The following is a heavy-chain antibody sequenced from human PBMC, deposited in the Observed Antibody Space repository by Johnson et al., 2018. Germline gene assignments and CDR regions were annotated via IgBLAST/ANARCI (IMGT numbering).Heavy chain of an antibody. D-gene: IGHD1-20*01. V-gene: IGHV5-51*01. J-gene: IGHJ5*02. CDR3: ARPRITGTTVVWFDP. CDR1: GYSFTSYW. Sequence: VQLVEAGAEVKKPGESLKISCKGSGYSFTSYWIGWVRQMPGKGLEWMGIIYPGDSDTRYSPSFQGQVIISADKSLSTASLQWSSLKASDTAMYYCARPRITGTTVVWFDPWGQGTLVSVSS. CDR2: IYPGDSDT.